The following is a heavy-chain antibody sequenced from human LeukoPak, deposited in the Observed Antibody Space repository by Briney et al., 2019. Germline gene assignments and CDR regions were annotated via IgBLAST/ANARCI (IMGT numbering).Heavy chain of an antibody. CDR2: IWFDGSKT. V-gene: IGHV3-33*01. CDR1: GFTFSSFG. Sequence: GGSLRLSCAASGFTFSSFGMHWVRQAPGKGLEWVAVIWFDGSKTYYSESVKGRFTVSRDNSKNTLFLQLNSLRVEDTAVYYCARVGSGYTVDYWGQGTLVTVSS. CDR3: ARVGSGYTVDY. J-gene: IGHJ4*02. D-gene: IGHD3-10*01.